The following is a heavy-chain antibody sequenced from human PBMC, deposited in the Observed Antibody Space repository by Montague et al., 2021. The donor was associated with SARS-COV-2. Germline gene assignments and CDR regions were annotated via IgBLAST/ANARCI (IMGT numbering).Heavy chain of an antibody. V-gene: IGHV3-48*02. CDR1: GFTFSIYS. CDR2: ITGTSSLV. D-gene: IGHD7-27*01. CDR3: ARSTGHFDY. Sequence: RSLSLSASGFTFSIYSMNWVRQAPGKGLEWVSYITGTSSLVHYADSVKGRFTISRDNAQNSLYLQMNSLRDEDTAVYYCARSTGHFDYWGLGTLSPSPQ. J-gene: IGHJ4*02.